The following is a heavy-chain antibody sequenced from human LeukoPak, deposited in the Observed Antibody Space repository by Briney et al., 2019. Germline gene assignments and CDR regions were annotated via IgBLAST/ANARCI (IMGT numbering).Heavy chain of an antibody. V-gene: IGHV3-49*04. CDR3: SRNGLVDFDY. CDR1: GFAFDDFA. J-gene: IGHJ4*02. CDR2: IRRRAYGGAA. D-gene: IGHD2-8*01. Sequence: GGSLRLSCTTSGFAFDDFAMSWVRQTAGKGLEWVGFIRRRAYGGAAEYAASVKGRFIISRDDSKGIAYLQMNRLKTEDTAVYYCSRNGLVDFDYWGQGSRVIVS.